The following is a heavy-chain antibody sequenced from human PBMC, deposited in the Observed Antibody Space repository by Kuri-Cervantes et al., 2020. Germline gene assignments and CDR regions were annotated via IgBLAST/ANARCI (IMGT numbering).Heavy chain of an antibody. V-gene: IGHV4-39*07. J-gene: IGHJ2*01. CDR2: IFYSGST. Sequence: ESLKISCSVSGGSISSSSYHWVWIRQPPGKGLEWIGNIFYSGSTYYNPSLKSRLIISVDTSKNQFSLKLSSVTAADTAVYYCARDSEGAVAQWYFDLWGRGTLVTVSS. CDR3: ARDSEGAVAQWYFDL. D-gene: IGHD6-19*01. CDR1: GGSISSSSYH.